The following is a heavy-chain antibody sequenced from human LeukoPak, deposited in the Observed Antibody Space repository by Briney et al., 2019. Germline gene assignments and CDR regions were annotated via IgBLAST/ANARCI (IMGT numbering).Heavy chain of an antibody. V-gene: IGHV3-11*01. CDR1: GFTFSDYY. CDR2: ISSSGSTI. CDR3: PIVSYYDSSGYLDAFDI. D-gene: IGHD3-22*01. Sequence: GGSLRLSCAASGFTFSDYYMSWIRQAPGKGLEWVSYISSSGSTIYYADSVKGRFTISRDNDKNSLYLQMNSLRAEDTAVSYCPIVSYYDSSGYLDAFDIWGQGTMVTVSS. J-gene: IGHJ3*02.